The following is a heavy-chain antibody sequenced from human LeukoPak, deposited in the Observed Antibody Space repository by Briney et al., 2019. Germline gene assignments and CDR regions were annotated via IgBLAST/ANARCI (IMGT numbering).Heavy chain of an antibody. Sequence: SETLSLTCAVYGGSFSGYYWSWIRQPPGKGLEWIGEINHSGSTNYNPSLKSRITISLDTSKNQFSLKLTSVTAADTAVYYCAREGAARNFDYWGQGILVTVSS. J-gene: IGHJ4*02. CDR2: INHSGST. CDR1: GGSFSGYY. D-gene: IGHD6-6*01. V-gene: IGHV4-34*01. CDR3: AREGAARNFDY.